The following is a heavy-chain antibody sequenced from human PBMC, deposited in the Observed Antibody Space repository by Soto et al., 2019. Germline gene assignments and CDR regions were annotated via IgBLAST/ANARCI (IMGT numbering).Heavy chain of an antibody. CDR2: ISGSGGST. V-gene: IGHV3-23*01. CDR3: AKDLLMAIAASMDV. Sequence: LRLSCAASGFTFSSYAMSWVRQAPGKGLEWVSVISGSGGSTYYADSVKGRFTISRDNSKNTLYLQMDSLRAEDTAIYYCAKDLLMAIAASMDVWGQGTTVTVSS. J-gene: IGHJ6*02. D-gene: IGHD6-6*01. CDR1: GFTFSSYA.